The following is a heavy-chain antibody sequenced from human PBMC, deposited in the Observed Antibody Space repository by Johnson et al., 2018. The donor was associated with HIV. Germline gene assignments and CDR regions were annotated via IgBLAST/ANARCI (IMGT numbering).Heavy chain of an antibody. CDR2: LYSDGGT. J-gene: IGHJ3*02. Sequence: VQLVESGGGLVQPGGSLRLSCAASGFTVSSNYMSWVRQAPGKGLEWVSVLYSDGGTSYADSVKGRFTISRDNDKKSLYLHVNSLRAEDTAFYYCARGKGAAAGLDAFDIWGQGTMVTVSS. D-gene: IGHD6-13*01. CDR1: GFTVSSNY. CDR3: ARGKGAAAGLDAFDI. V-gene: IGHV3-66*01.